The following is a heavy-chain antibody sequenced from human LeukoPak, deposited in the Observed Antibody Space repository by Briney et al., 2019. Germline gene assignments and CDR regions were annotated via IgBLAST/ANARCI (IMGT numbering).Heavy chain of an antibody. CDR3: AKSAHYCSSTSCYYYYGMDV. V-gene: IGHV3-30-3*02. D-gene: IGHD2-2*01. CDR1: GFTFSSYA. Sequence: GGSLRLSCAASGFTFSSYAMHWVRQAPGKGLEWVAVISYDGSNKYYADSVKGRFTISRDNSKNTLYLQMNSLRAEDTAVYYCAKSAHYCSSTSCYYYYGMDVWGQGTTVTVSS. CDR2: ISYDGSNK. J-gene: IGHJ6*02.